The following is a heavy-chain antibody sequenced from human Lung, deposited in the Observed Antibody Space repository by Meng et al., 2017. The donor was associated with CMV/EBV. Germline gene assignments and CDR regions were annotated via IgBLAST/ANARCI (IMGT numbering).Heavy chain of an antibody. CDR2: VSHDGTNE. J-gene: IGHJ6*02. Sequence: GGSLRLXXAASTFTFSSFIIHWVRQAPGRGLEWVTVVSHDGTNEYYADSVNGRFTCSRDNSRRILYLQMNRMGVEDTAVYYCATDGSRSPYYSYGMDVWGQGTXVTVSS. CDR3: ATDGSRSPYYSYGMDV. D-gene: IGHD2-2*01. CDR1: TFTFSSFI. V-gene: IGHV3-30*03.